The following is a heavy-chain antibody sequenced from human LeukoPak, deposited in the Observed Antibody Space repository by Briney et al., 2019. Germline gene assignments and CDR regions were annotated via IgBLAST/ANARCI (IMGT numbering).Heavy chain of an antibody. CDR3: AKDRPRIAAAGTLFDY. CDR1: GFTFSSYG. V-gene: IGHV3-30*18. D-gene: IGHD6-13*01. CDR2: ISYDGSNK. Sequence: GGSLRLSCAASGFTFSSYGMHWVRQAPGKGLEWVAVISYDGSNKYYADSVKGRFTISRDNSKNTLYLQMNSLRAEDTAVYYCAKDRPRIAAAGTLFDYWGQGTLVTVSS. J-gene: IGHJ4*02.